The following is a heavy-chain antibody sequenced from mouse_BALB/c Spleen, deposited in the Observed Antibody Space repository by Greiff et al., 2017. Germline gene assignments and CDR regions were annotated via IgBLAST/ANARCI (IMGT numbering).Heavy chain of an antibody. CDR1: GYAFTNYL. Sequence: QVQLQQSGAELVRPGTSVKVSCKASGYAFTNYLIEWVKQRPGQGLEWIGVINPGSGGTNYNEKFKGKATLTADKSSSTAYMQLSSLTSDDSAVYFCARVGPIYYGYDGAMDYWGQGTAVTVSS. CDR3: ARVGPIYYGYDGAMDY. D-gene: IGHD2-2*01. J-gene: IGHJ4*01. V-gene: IGHV1-54*03. CDR2: INPGSGGT.